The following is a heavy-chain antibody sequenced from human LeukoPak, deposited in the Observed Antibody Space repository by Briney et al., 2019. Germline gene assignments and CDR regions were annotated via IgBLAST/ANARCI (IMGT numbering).Heavy chain of an antibody. V-gene: IGHV3-23*01. CDR2: ISGSGGST. Sequence: GGSLRLSCAASGFTFSSYAMSWVRQAPGKGLERVSAISGSGGSTYYADSVKGRFTISRDNSKNTLYLQMNSLRAEDTAVYYCAKDRRGDSSFDYWGQGTLVTVSS. CDR3: AKDRRGDSSFDY. J-gene: IGHJ4*02. CDR1: GFTFSSYA. D-gene: IGHD2-21*01.